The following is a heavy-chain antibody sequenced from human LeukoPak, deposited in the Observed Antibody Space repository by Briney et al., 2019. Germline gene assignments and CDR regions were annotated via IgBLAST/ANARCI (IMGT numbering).Heavy chain of an antibody. CDR3: TTVATGTTGFDY. J-gene: IGHJ4*02. D-gene: IGHD1-1*01. Sequence: QPGRSLRLSCTASGFTFGDYAMSWVRQAPGKGLEWVGFIRSKTDGGTTDYAAPVKGRFTISRDDSKNTLYLQMNSLKTEDTAVYYCTTVATGTTGFDYWGQGTLVTVSS. CDR2: IRSKTDGGTT. V-gene: IGHV3-49*04. CDR1: GFTFGDYA.